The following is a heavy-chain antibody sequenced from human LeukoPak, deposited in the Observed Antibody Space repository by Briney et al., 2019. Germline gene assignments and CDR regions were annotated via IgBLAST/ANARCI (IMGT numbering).Heavy chain of an antibody. Sequence: PGGSLRLSCAASGFTFSSYGMHWVRQAPGKGLEWVAVIWYDGSNKYYADFVKGRFTISRDNSKNTLYLQMNGLRVEDTAVYYCAKMQGYFDYWGQGTLVTVSS. CDR1: GFTFSSYG. CDR2: IWYDGSNK. J-gene: IGHJ4*02. CDR3: AKMQGYFDY. V-gene: IGHV3-33*06.